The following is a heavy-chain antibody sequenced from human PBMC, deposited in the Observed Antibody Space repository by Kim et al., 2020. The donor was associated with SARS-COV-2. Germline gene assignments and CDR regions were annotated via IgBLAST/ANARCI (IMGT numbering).Heavy chain of an antibody. J-gene: IGHJ4*02. V-gene: IGHV1-18*01. CDR1: GYPFTTYG. Sequence: ASVKVSCKASGYPFTTYGLSWVRQAPGQGLEWVGWISPYNGDTKYAQKFQDRVTMTKDTSTNTGYMELRSLTSDDTAVYYFATHKRGWYLDYWGQGTLVTVSS. CDR2: ISPYNGDT. D-gene: IGHD6-19*01. CDR3: ATHKRGWYLDY.